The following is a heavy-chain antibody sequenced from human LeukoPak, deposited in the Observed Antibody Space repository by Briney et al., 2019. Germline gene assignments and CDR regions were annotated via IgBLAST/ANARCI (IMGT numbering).Heavy chain of an antibody. CDR2: IYNSGST. CDR1: GFTFSRYSMN. Sequence: GSLRLSCAASGFTFSRYSMNWVRPAPGKGLEWIGNIYNSGSTYYKPTLNSRVTLSLNTSKNQFSLNLSSGTAADTAVYYCARQAYSSNLGWFDPWGQGTLVTVSS. D-gene: IGHD6-13*01. J-gene: IGHJ5*02. V-gene: IGHV4-59*04. CDR3: ARQAYSSNLGWFDP.